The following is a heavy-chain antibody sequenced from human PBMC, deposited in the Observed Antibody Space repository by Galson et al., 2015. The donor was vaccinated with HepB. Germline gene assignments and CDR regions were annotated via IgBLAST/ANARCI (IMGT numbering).Heavy chain of an antibody. Sequence: SCAASGGTFSSYAISWVRQAPGQGLEWMGGIIPIFGTANYAQKFQGRVTITADESTSTAYMELSSLRSEDTAVYYCARGVCSSTSCGLLENDYWGQGTLVTVSS. CDR2: IIPIFGTA. CDR1: GGTFSSYA. D-gene: IGHD2-2*01. CDR3: ARGVCSSTSCGLLENDY. V-gene: IGHV1-69*01. J-gene: IGHJ4*02.